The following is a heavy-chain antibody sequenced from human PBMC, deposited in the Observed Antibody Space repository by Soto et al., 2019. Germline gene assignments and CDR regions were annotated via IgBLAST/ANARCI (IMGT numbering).Heavy chain of an antibody. V-gene: IGHV3-15*07. CDR2: IKSKTDGGTP. D-gene: IGHD5-18*01. CDR1: GFTFTTAW. Sequence: LRLSCAASGFTFTTAWINWVRQAPGKGLEWVGRIKSKTDGGTPDFAAPVRGRFAISRDDSKSMVYLQMNSLKTEDTAVYYCTRGQGSVSYGYGLPYGMDVWGEGTSVTVAS. CDR3: TRGQGSVSYGYGLPYGMDV. J-gene: IGHJ6*04.